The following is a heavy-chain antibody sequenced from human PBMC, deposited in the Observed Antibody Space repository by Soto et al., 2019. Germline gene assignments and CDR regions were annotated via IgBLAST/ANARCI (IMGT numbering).Heavy chain of an antibody. V-gene: IGHV3-33*01. CDR3: ARDIWFEKSKCLAY. D-gene: IGHD3-10*01. J-gene: IGHJ4*02. Sequence: QVHLVASGGGVVQPGRSLRLSCVTSGFTFSTYGMHWVRQAPGKGLEWVAVIWYDGSKTYYADSVKGRFTISKDNSKNTLYLQMNSLRAEDTATYYCARDIWFEKSKCLAYWGQGTLVTVSS. CDR2: IWYDGSKT. CDR1: GFTFSTYG.